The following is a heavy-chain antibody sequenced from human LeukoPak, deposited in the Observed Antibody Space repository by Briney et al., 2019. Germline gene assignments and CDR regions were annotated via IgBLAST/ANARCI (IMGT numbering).Heavy chain of an antibody. CDR2: INHSGST. CDR3: ARGVGSIAVAGKDFDY. D-gene: IGHD6-19*01. V-gene: IGHV4-34*01. Sequence: SETLSLTCAVYGGSFSGYYWSWIRQPPGKGLEWIGEINHSGSTNYNPSLKSRVTISVDTSKNQFSLKLSSVTAADTAVYYRARGVGSIAVAGKDFDYWGQGTLVTVSS. J-gene: IGHJ4*02. CDR1: GGSFSGYY.